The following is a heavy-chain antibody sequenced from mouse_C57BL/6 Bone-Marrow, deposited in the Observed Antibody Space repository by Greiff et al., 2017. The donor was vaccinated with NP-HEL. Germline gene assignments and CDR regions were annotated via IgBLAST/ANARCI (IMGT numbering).Heavy chain of an antibody. J-gene: IGHJ4*01. CDR3: TRGGLGSLLRYHYYAMDY. V-gene: IGHV14-4*01. Sequence: EVQLQQSGAELVRPGASVKLSCTASGFNIKDDYMHWVKQRPEQGLEWIGWIDPENGDTEYASKFQGKATITADTSSNTAYLQLSSLTSEDTAVYYCTRGGLGSLLRYHYYAMDYWGQGTSVTVSS. CDR2: IDPENGDT. D-gene: IGHD1-1*01. CDR1: GFNIKDDY.